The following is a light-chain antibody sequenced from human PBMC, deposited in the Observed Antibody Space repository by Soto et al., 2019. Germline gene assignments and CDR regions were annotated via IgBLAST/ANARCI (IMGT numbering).Light chain of an antibody. CDR3: QQSYSVPYT. CDR2: AAS. Sequence: DIPMTQSPSSLSASAGDRVTITCRASQSISTYLNWYQYKPGKAPKLLIHAASSLQSGVPSRFNCSGSGTDFTLTISSLQPEDCATYYCQQSYSVPYTFGQGTKLEIK. J-gene: IGKJ2*01. V-gene: IGKV1-39*01. CDR1: QSISTY.